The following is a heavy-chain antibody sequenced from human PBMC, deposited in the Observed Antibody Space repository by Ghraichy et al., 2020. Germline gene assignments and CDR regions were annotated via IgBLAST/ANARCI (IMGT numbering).Heavy chain of an antibody. CDR2: ISAYNGNT. CDR3: ARDYSSSWRSPGHS. J-gene: IGHJ4*02. D-gene: IGHD6-13*01. V-gene: IGHV1-18*01. CDR1: GYTFTSYG. Sequence: ASVKVSCKASGYTFTSYGISWVRQAPGQGLEWMGWISAYNGNTNYAQKLQGRVTMTTDTSTSTAYMELRSLRSDDTAVYYRARDYSSSWRSPGHSWGQGTLVTVYS.